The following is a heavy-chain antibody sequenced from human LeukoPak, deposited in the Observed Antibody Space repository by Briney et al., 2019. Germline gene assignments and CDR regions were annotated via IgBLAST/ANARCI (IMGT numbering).Heavy chain of an antibody. CDR3: ARKEGPGYSYYGDGHY. CDR1: GGTFSSYA. J-gene: IGHJ4*02. V-gene: IGHV1-69*04. CDR2: IIPILGIA. Sequence: SVKVSCKASGGTFSSYAISWVRQAPGQGLEWVGRIIPILGIANYAQKFQGRVTITADKSTSTAYMELSSLRSEDTAVYYFARKEGPGYSYYGDGHYRRQATMVTVSS. D-gene: IGHD5-18*01.